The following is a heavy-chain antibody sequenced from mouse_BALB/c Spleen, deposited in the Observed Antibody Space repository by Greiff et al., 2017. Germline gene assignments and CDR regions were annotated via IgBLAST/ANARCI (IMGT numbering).Heavy chain of an antibody. D-gene: IGHD2-14*01. Sequence: VQLQQSGAELVKPGASVKLSCTASGFNIKDTYMHWVKQRPEQGLEWIGRIDPANGNTKYDPKFQGKATITADTSSNTAYLQLSSLTSEDTAVYYCATYNRYDDAMDYWGQGTSVTVSS. V-gene: IGHV14-3*02. CDR3: ATYNRYDDAMDY. CDR2: IDPANGNT. J-gene: IGHJ4*01. CDR1: GFNIKDTY.